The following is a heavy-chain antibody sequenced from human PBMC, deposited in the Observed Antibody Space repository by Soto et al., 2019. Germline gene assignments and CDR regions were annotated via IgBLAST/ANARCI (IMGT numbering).Heavy chain of an antibody. J-gene: IGHJ6*02. Sequence: GGSLRLSCAASGFTFSSYGMHWVRQAPGKGLEWVAVIWYDGSNKYYADSVKGRFTISRDNSKNTLYLQMNSLRAEDTAVYYCARDREVDTAMVTYYYGMDVWGQGTTVTVS. D-gene: IGHD5-18*01. CDR2: IWYDGSNK. CDR3: ARDREVDTAMVTYYYGMDV. CDR1: GFTFSSYG. V-gene: IGHV3-33*01.